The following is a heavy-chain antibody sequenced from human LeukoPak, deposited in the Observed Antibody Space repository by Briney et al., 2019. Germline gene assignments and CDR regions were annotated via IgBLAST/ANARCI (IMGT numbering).Heavy chain of an antibody. J-gene: IGHJ4*02. Sequence: GASVTVSCKASGYTFTDYYMHWVRQAPGQGREWMGWINPNSGGTNYAQKFQGRVTMTRDTSISTAYMELSRLRSDDTAVYYCARGRPYYDILTGYPFDYWGQGTLVTVSS. CDR1: GYTFTDYY. CDR2: INPNSGGT. CDR3: ARGRPYYDILTGYPFDY. V-gene: IGHV1-2*02. D-gene: IGHD3-9*01.